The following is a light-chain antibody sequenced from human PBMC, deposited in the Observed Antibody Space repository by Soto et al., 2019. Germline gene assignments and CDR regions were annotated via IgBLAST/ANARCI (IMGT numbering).Light chain of an antibody. CDR1: SSDIGASNY. CDR2: DVN. V-gene: IGLV2-14*03. J-gene: IGLJ1*01. CDR3: DSWNSNSDTHYV. Sequence: QSALTQPASVSGSPRQSITISCTGTSSDIGASNYVSWYQQHPGQAPKLMISDVNHRPSGISDRFSGSKSGNTASLTISGVHAEDEADYYCDSWNSNSDTHYVFGTGTKLTVL.